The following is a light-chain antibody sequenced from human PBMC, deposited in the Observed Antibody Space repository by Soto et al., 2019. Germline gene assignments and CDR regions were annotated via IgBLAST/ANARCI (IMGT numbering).Light chain of an antibody. Sequence: QSVLTQPPSASGSFGQSVTISCTGTSSDVGGYNYVSWYQQHPGKAPKLMIYEVSEQPSGVPDRFSGSKSGNTASLTVFGLQADDGADYYCSSYSGTNYHYVFGTGTKVTVL. V-gene: IGLV2-8*01. CDR3: SSYSGTNYHYV. J-gene: IGLJ1*01. CDR1: SSDVGGYNY. CDR2: EVS.